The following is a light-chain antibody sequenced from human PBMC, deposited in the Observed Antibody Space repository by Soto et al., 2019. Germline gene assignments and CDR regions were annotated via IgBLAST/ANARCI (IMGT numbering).Light chain of an antibody. CDR3: QQYNNWPPIT. V-gene: IGKV3D-15*01. J-gene: IGKJ5*01. CDR1: QSVSSSY. Sequence: EIVLTQSPGTLSLSPWERATLSCRASQSVSSSYLAWYQQKAGQAPRLLIYAASTRATGVPARFSGSGSGTKFTLTISSLQSEDFAVYYCQQYNNWPPITFGQGTRLEIK. CDR2: AAS.